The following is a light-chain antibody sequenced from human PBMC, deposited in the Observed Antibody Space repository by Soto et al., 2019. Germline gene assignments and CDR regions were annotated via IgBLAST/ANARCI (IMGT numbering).Light chain of an antibody. CDR1: QSVSTN. J-gene: IGKJ4*01. CDR2: GSS. Sequence: EIVMTQSPATLSVSPGERATLSCRASQSVSTNLAWYQQKPGQAPRLLIYGSSTRATGIPARFSGSGSGTDFTLTISSRQSEDFAGYYCQQYNNWPLTFGGGTKVEIK. CDR3: QQYNNWPLT. V-gene: IGKV3-15*01.